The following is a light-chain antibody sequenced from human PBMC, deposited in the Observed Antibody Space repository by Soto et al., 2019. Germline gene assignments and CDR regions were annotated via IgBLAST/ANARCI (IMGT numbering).Light chain of an antibody. CDR3: LSYAGKIDFYV. CDR2: EVN. V-gene: IGLV2-8*01. CDR1: SGDVGSYNY. Sequence: QSALIQPPSASGSPGQSVTISCTGTSGDVGSYNYVSWYQQHPGKAPKVMIYEVNKRPSGVTDRFSGSKSGNTASLTVSGLQAEDDDEYDCLSYAGKIDFYVFVTGTKLTVL. J-gene: IGLJ1*01.